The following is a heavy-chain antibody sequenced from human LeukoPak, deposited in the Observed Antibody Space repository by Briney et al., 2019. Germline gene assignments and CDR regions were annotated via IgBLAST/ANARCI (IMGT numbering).Heavy chain of an antibody. CDR3: ARGGYYGSHIDNWFDP. Sequence: ASVKVSCKASGYTFTGYYMRWVRQAPGQGLEWMGWINPNSGGTNYAQKFQGWVTMTRDTSISTAYMELSRLRSDDTAVYYCARGGYYGSHIDNWFDPWGQGTLVTVSS. CDR1: GYTFTGYY. D-gene: IGHD3-10*01. J-gene: IGHJ5*02. V-gene: IGHV1-2*04. CDR2: INPNSGGT.